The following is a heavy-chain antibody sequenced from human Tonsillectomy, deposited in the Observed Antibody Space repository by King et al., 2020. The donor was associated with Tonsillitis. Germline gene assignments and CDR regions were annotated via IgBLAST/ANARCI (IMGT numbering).Heavy chain of an antibody. CDR3: ERRGLQDFDY. CDR1: GFTFSNFD. J-gene: IGHJ4*02. CDR2: IWYDGSNK. D-gene: IGHD4-11*01. V-gene: IGHV3-33*08. Sequence: VQLVESGGGVVQPGRSLRLSCAASGFTFSNFDMHWVRQAPGKGLEWVAVIWYDGSNKYYADSVKGRFTISRDNSKNTLYLQMNSLRAEDTAVYYCERRGLQDFDYWGQGTLVTVSS.